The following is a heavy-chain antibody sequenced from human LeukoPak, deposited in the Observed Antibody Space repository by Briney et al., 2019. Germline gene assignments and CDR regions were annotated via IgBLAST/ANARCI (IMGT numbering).Heavy chain of an antibody. D-gene: IGHD2-21*02. J-gene: IGHJ3*02. Sequence: GGSLRLSCAASGFTFSSFGMSWVRQAPGKGLETVSAISDSGDTTYYADSVKGRFTISRDNSKNTLYLQMNSLRAEDTAVYYCAKEGGDTGLDAFDIWGQGTMVTVSS. CDR2: ISDSGDTT. CDR3: AKEGGDTGLDAFDI. V-gene: IGHV3-23*01. CDR1: GFTFSSFG.